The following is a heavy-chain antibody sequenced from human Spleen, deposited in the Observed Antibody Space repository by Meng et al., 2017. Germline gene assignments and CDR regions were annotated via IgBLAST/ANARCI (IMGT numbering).Heavy chain of an antibody. V-gene: IGHV4-39*07. CDR3: CTQQHYNWFDP. Sequence: QLQLQESDPGLVKPSETLSLTCTVSGGSISSTNYYWAWICQPPGKGLEYVGSIYYSGSAFYNPSLKSRVTISIDTSKNQFSLKLTSVTAADTAVYYCCTQQHYNWFDPWGQGTLVTVSS. CDR1: GGSISSTNYY. J-gene: IGHJ5*02. D-gene: IGHD2-8*01. CDR2: IYYSGSA.